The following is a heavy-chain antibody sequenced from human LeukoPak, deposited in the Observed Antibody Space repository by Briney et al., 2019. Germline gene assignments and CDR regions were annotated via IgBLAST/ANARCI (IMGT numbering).Heavy chain of an antibody. CDR3: AKDQRRGYCSSTSCYIDY. D-gene: IGHD2-2*02. CDR2: ISGSADST. CDR1: GFTFDDYT. Sequence: GGSLRLSCAASGFTFDDYTMHWVRQAPGKGLEWVSAISGSADSTYYADSVKGRFTISRDNSKNTLYLQMNSLRAEDTAVYYCAKDQRRGYCSSTSCYIDYWGQGTLVTVSS. V-gene: IGHV3-23*01. J-gene: IGHJ4*02.